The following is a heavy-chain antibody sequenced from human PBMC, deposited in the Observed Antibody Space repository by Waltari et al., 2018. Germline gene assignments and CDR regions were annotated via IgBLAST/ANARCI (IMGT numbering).Heavy chain of an antibody. Sequence: QLQLQGSGSGVGRLWEERCLTCTFSGASIGPLPKYCGWIRQPPGKGLEWIGHIYDSGTAYYNLSLQARVTIPMDTSKLQFTRNLSCVSSADTAVYSCARLCSHSWGSGNDGIDSWGQGTLVT. V-gene: IGHV4-39*01. D-gene: IGHD7-27*01. CDR3: ARLCSHSWGSGNDGIDS. J-gene: IGHJ5*01. CDR1: GASIGPLPKY. CDR2: IYDSGTA.